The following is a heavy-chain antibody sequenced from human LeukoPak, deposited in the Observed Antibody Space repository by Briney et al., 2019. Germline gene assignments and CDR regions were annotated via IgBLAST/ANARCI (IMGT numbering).Heavy chain of an antibody. CDR3: ARGSLYSYGLGAFDI. V-gene: IGHV1-69*13. J-gene: IGHJ3*02. CDR1: GGTFSSYA. CDR2: IIPIFGTA. D-gene: IGHD5-18*01. Sequence: SVKVSCKASGGTFSSYAISWVRQAPGQGLEWMGGIIPIFGTANYAQKFQGRVTITADESTSTAYMELSSLRSEDTAVYYCARGSLYSYGLGAFDIWGQGTMVTVSS.